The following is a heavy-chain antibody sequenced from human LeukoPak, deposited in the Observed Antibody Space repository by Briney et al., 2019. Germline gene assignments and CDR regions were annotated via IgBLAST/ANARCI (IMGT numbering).Heavy chain of an antibody. CDR2: ISGSDGST. D-gene: IGHD3-10*01. J-gene: IGHJ4*02. CDR1: GFTFSSYA. V-gene: IGHV3-23*01. Sequence: GGSLRLSCAASGFTFSSYAMSWVRQAPGKGLEWVSAISGSDGSTYYADSVKGRFTISRDNSKNTLYLQMNSLRAEDTAVYYCSTGSYYNEDGYFDYWGQGTLVTVSS. CDR3: STGSYYNEDGYFDY.